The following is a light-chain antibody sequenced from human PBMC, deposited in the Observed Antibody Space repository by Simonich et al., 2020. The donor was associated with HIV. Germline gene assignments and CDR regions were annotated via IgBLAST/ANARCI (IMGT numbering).Light chain of an antibody. J-gene: IGKJ4*01. CDR3: QQYDNLPSVT. V-gene: IGKV1-33*01. CDR2: DAS. CDR1: QGISNS. Sequence: DIQMTQSPSSLSASVGDRVTITCRASQGISNSLAWYQQKPGKAPKLLIYDASNLETGIPSRFSGSGFGTDFTLTISSLQPEDIATYYCQQYDNLPSVTFGGGTKVEIK.